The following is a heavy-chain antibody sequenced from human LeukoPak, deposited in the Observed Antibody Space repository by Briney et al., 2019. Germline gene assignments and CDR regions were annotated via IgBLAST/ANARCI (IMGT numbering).Heavy chain of an antibody. D-gene: IGHD3-10*02. Sequence: GGSLRLSCEASGFTFKLSATNWVSQAPGKGLEWVSSITGFGTDTYYADYVKGRFTVSRVNSKSTLYLQMNSLRAEDTAVYYCARDRGPYVAIGNNWLDPWGQGTLVTVSS. J-gene: IGHJ5*02. V-gene: IGHV3-23*01. CDR1: GFTFKLSA. CDR2: ITGFGTDT. CDR3: ARDRGPYVAIGNNWLDP.